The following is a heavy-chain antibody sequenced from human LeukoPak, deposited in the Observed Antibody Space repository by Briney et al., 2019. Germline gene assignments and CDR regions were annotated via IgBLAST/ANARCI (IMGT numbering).Heavy chain of an antibody. D-gene: IGHD6-6*01. J-gene: IGHJ5*01. V-gene: IGHV3-66*01. Sequence: HPGGSLRLSCAASGFTVRSNHMSWVRQAPGKGLEWVSVIYSGGSTYYADSVKGRFTISRDNAKNSLYLQMSSLRVEDTAVYYCTRDPRHFDSCGQGTLVTVSS. CDR3: TRDPRHFDS. CDR2: IYSGGST. CDR1: GFTVRSNH.